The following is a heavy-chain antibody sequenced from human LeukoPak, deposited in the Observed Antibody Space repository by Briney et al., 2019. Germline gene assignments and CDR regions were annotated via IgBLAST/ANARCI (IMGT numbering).Heavy chain of an antibody. CDR2: IYSGGST. Sequence: TGGSLRLSCAASGFTVSSNYMSWVRQAPGKRLEWVSVIYSGGSTYYADSVKGRFTISSDNSKNTLYLQMNSLRAEDTAVYYCARENLAAASFDYWGQGTLVTVSS. D-gene: IGHD6-13*01. CDR1: GFTVSSNY. V-gene: IGHV3-53*01. CDR3: ARENLAAASFDY. J-gene: IGHJ4*02.